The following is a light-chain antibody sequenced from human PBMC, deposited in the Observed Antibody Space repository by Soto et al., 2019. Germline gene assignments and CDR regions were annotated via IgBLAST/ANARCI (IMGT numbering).Light chain of an antibody. CDR3: QQRAR. CDR1: QSVSSY. CDR2: DAS. J-gene: IGKJ4*01. V-gene: IGKV3-11*01. Sequence: EIVLTQSPATLSLSPGERATLSCRASQSVSSYLAWYQQKPGQAPRLLIYDASNRATGIPARFSGSGSGTDFTLTISSLEPEDFAVYYCQQRARFGRGTKVEIK.